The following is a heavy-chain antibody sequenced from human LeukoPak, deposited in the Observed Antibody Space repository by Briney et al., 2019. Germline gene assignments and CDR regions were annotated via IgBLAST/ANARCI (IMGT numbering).Heavy chain of an antibody. Sequence: GGSLRLSCAASGFTFSNYWMHWVRQVPGKGLVWVSRINDDGSATFYADSVKGRFTISRDNAKNTLFLQMNSLRAEDTAVYYCAELGITMIGGVWGKGTTVTISS. V-gene: IGHV3-74*01. CDR2: INDDGSAT. CDR3: AELGITMIGGV. CDR1: GFTFSNYW. J-gene: IGHJ6*04. D-gene: IGHD3-10*02.